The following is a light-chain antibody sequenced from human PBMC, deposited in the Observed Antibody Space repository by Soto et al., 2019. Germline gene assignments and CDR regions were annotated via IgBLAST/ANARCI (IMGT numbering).Light chain of an antibody. J-gene: IGLJ3*02. Sequence: QSVLTQPRSVSGSPGQSVTISCTGTSSDVGGYNYVSWYQQHPGKAPKVMIYDVSTRPSGVPDRFSGSKSGNTATLTISGLQAEDEADYYCCSYAASNTWVFGGGTKVTVL. CDR2: DVS. CDR1: SSDVGGYNY. V-gene: IGLV2-11*01. CDR3: CSYAASNTWV.